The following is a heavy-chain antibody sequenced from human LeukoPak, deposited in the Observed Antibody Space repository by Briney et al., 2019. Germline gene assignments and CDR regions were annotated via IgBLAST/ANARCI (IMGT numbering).Heavy chain of an antibody. Sequence: SETLSLTCGVYGGSLSGYYWTWMRQPPGKGLEWIGEINHSRSTNYNPSLKSRVTISVDTSQNQLFLKLTSVTAADTAVYYCAIPSPNCSGGSCYGYWGQGTLVTVSS. J-gene: IGHJ4*02. D-gene: IGHD2-15*01. CDR2: INHSRST. CDR3: AIPSPNCSGGSCYGY. CDR1: GGSLSGYY. V-gene: IGHV4-34*01.